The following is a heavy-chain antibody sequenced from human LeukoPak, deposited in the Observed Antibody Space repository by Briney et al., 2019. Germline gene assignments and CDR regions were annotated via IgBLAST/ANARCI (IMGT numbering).Heavy chain of an antibody. Sequence: SVKVSCRASGGTFSSYAISWVRQAPGQGLEWMGRIIPILGIANYAQKFQGRVTITADKSTSTAYMELSSLRSEDTAVYYCARGESPGSSSYSFDYWGREPWSPSPQ. V-gene: IGHV1-69*04. CDR3: ARGESPGSSSYSFDY. CDR2: IIPILGIA. D-gene: IGHD6-13*01. CDR1: GGTFSSYA. J-gene: IGHJ4*02.